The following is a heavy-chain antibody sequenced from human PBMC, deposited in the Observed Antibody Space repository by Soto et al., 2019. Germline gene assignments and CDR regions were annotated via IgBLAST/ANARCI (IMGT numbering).Heavy chain of an antibody. CDR2: ISSTTNYI. CDR3: ARESEDLTSNFDY. CDR1: GFTFTRYS. J-gene: IGHJ4*02. Sequence: LRLSCAASGFTFTRYSMNWVRQAPGKGLEWVSSISSTTNYIYYADSMKGRFTVSRDNAKNSVYLDMNSLSAEDTAVYYCARESEDLTSNFDYWGQGTLVTVS. V-gene: IGHV3-21*01.